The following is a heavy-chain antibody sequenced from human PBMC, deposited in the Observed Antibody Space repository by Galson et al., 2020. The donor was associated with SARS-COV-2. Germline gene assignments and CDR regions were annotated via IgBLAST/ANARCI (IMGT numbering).Heavy chain of an antibody. V-gene: IGHV3-23*01. CDR1: GFTFSSYA. CDR2: ISGSGDST. Sequence: GGSLRLSCAASGFTFSSYAMNWVRQAPGEGLEWVSAISGSGDSTHYAGSVKGRFTISRDNSKNTLYMQMNSVRAEDTAVYYCAKRRYSSSPSETCGMDVWGQGATVTVSS. CDR3: AKRRYSSSPSETCGMDV. D-gene: IGHD6-13*01. J-gene: IGHJ6*02.